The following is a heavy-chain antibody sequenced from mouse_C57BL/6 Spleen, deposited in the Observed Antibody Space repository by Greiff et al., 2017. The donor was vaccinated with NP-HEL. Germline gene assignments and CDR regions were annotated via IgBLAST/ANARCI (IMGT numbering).Heavy chain of an antibody. D-gene: IGHD1-1*02. CDR2: ISSGGSYT. J-gene: IGHJ4*01. CDR1: GFTFSSYG. CDR3: ASPHTMVDGGYYAMDY. V-gene: IGHV5-6*01. Sequence: EVMLVESGGDLVKPGGSLKLSCAASGFTFSSYGMSWVRQTPDKRLEWVATISSGGSYTYYPDSVKGRFTISRDNAKNTLYLQMSSLKSEDTAMYYCASPHTMVDGGYYAMDYWGQGTSVTVSS.